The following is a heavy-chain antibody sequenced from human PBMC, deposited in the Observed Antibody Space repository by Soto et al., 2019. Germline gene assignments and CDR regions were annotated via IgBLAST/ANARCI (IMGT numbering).Heavy chain of an antibody. D-gene: IGHD6-13*01. V-gene: IGHV3-30-3*01. CDR2: ISYDGSNK. CDR3: AREHSSWSFDY. J-gene: IGHJ4*02. CDR1: GFTFSSYA. Sequence: GGSLRLSCAASGFTFSSYAMHWVRQAPGKGLEWVAVISYDGSNKYYADSVKGRFTISRDNSKNTLYLQMNSLRAEDTAVYYCAREHSSWSFDYWGQGTLVTVSS.